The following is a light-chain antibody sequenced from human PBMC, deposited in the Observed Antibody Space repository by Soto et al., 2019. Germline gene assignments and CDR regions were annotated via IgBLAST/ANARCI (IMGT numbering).Light chain of an antibody. Sequence: QSALTQPASVSGSPGQSITISCTGTSSDVGSYNLVSWYQQYPGKVPKLMIYEVTKRPSGVSDRFSGSKSGNTASLTISGLRAEDEADYYCTSFTTTNIWVFGGGTKLTVL. J-gene: IGLJ3*02. CDR2: EVT. V-gene: IGLV2-14*02. CDR1: SSDVGSYNL. CDR3: TSFTTTNIWV.